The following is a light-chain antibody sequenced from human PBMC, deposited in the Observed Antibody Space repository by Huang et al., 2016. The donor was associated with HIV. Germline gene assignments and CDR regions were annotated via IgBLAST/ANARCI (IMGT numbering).Light chain of an antibody. CDR2: GAS. CDR1: QSLSSSY. V-gene: IGKV3-20*01. CDR3: QQYGTSPYT. Sequence: EVVLTQSPDTLSSSPGERVTVSCRASQSLSSSYIAWYQQRPGQAPRILIYGASTRATDIPDRFSGSGSGTDFTLTINGLEPADFAMYYCQQYGTSPYTFGQGTNLEI. J-gene: IGKJ2*01.